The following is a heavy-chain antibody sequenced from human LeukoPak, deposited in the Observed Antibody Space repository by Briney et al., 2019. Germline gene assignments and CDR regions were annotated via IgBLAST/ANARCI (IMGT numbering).Heavy chain of an antibody. CDR2: IWYDGSNK. CDR1: GFTFSSYG. J-gene: IGHJ6*02. CDR3: ARERGSGWYYYGMDV. Sequence: GGSLRLSCAASGFTFSSYGMHWVRQAPGKGLEWAAVIWYDGSNKYYADSVKGRFTISRDNSKNTLYLQMNSLRAEDTAVYYCARERGSGWYYYGMDVWGQGTTVTVSS. V-gene: IGHV3-33*01. D-gene: IGHD6-19*01.